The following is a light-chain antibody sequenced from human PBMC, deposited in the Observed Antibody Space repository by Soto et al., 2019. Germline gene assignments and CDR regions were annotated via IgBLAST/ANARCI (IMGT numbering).Light chain of an antibody. CDR3: AAWDDSLSGAV. CDR2: RNN. Sequence: QSVLTQPPSASGTPGQRVAISCSGSSSNIGSNYVYWYQQLPGTAPKLVMYRNNQRPSGVPDRFSGSKSGTSASLAISGLRSEDEGDYYCAAWDDSLSGAVFGGGTQLTVL. J-gene: IGLJ7*01. CDR1: SSNIGSNY. V-gene: IGLV1-47*01.